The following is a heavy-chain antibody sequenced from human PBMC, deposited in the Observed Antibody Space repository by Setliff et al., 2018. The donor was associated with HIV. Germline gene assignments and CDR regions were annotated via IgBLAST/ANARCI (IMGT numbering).Heavy chain of an antibody. CDR2: VYYTGST. J-gene: IGHJ6*03. CDR1: GGFIGTYY. Sequence: SETLSLTCTVAGGFIGTYYWSWIRQSPGKGLEWIGSVYYTGSTNYNPSLESRVTMSVDTSKNQFSQRLMSLTAADTAIYYCARGRVTLNGVAAGHHYMDVWVKGNTVTVSS. D-gene: IGHD3-3*01. CDR3: ARGRVTLNGVAAGHHYMDV. V-gene: IGHV4-59*13.